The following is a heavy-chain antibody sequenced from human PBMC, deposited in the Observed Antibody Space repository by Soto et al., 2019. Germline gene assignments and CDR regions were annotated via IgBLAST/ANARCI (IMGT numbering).Heavy chain of an antibody. J-gene: IGHJ6*02. CDR1: GFTFSSYG. V-gene: IGHV3-33*01. D-gene: IGHD6-6*01. CDR3: AREPQDPVAARPNYYYGMDV. Sequence: QVQLVESGGGVVQPGRSLRLSCAASGFTFSSYGMHWVRQAPGKGLEWVAVIRYDGSNKYYADSVKGRFTISRDNSKNTLYLQMNSLRAEDTAVYYCAREPQDPVAARPNYYYGMDVWGQGTTVTVSS. CDR2: IRYDGSNK.